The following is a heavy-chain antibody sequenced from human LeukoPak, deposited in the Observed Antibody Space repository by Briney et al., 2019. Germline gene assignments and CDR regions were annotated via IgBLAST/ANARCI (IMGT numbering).Heavy chain of an antibody. D-gene: IGHD7-27*01. CDR3: AALAGVQGLAYDPRDYFDS. V-gene: IGHV1-58*01. CDR2: IVLGSGNT. CDR1: GFTFTSSA. Sequence: SVKVSCKASGFTFTSSAVQWVRQARGQPLEWIGWIVLGSGNTNYAQQFQERVTITRDLSTSSTYLELSSLRSEDTAVYYCAALAGVQGLAYDPRDYFDSWGQGTLVTVSS. J-gene: IGHJ4*02.